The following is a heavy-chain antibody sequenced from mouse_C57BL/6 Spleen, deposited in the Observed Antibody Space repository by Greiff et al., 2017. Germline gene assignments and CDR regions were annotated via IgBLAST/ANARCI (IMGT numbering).Heavy chain of an antibody. Sequence: EVMLVESGGGLVQPGGSLSLSCAASGFTFTDYYMSWVRQPPGKALEWLGFIRNKANGYTTEYSASVKGRFTISRDNSQSNLYLQMNALRAEDSATYYCARYYGSSYDWYFDVWGTGTTVTVSS. V-gene: IGHV7-3*01. CDR1: GFTFTDYY. D-gene: IGHD1-1*01. CDR2: IRNKANGYTT. CDR3: ARYYGSSYDWYFDV. J-gene: IGHJ1*03.